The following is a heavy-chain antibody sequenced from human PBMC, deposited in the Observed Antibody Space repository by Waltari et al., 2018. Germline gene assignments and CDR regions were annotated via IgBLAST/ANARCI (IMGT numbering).Heavy chain of an antibody. Sequence: QVQLQESGPGLVKPSETLSLPCTVSGCSVSSGSYYWSWIRQPPGTGLDWIGYIYNSGSTNYTPSLRSRVHISVDTAKNQFSLKLSSVTAAETAGDYCARLGFSSGLDYWGQGTLVTVSS. CDR3: ARLGFSSGLDY. V-gene: IGHV4-61*01. CDR2: IYNSGST. D-gene: IGHD6-19*01. J-gene: IGHJ4*02. CDR1: GCSVSSGSYY.